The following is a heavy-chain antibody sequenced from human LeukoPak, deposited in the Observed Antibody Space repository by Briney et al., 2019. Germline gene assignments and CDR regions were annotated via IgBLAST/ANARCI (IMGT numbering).Heavy chain of an antibody. J-gene: IGHJ4*02. CDR2: IIPIFGTA. D-gene: IGHD4-17*01. CDR1: GGTFSSYT. V-gene: IGHV1-69*13. Sequence: SVKVSCKASGGTFSSYTISWVRQAPGQGHEWMGGIIPIFGTANYAQKFQGRVTITADESTSTDYMELNSLRSEDTAVYYCAIWPTVSHHYFDYWGQGTLVTVSS. CDR3: AIWPTVSHHYFDY.